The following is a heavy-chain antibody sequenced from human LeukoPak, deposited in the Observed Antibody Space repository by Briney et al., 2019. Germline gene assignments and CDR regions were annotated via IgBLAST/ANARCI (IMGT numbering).Heavy chain of an antibody. CDR3: ARDQGRYFDWLLTRGYYYYGMDV. V-gene: IGHV3-66*01. CDR2: IYSVGST. D-gene: IGHD3-9*01. CDR1: GFTVSSNY. Sequence: GRSLRLSCAASGFTVSSNYMSWVRQAPGKGLEWVSVIYSVGSTYYADSVKGRFTISRDNSKNTLYLQMNSLRAEDTAVYYCARDQGRYFDWLLTRGYYYYGMDVWGQGTTVTVSS. J-gene: IGHJ6*02.